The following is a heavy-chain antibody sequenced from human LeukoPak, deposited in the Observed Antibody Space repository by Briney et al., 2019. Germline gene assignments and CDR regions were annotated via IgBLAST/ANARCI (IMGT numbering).Heavy chain of an antibody. V-gene: IGHV3-43*02. D-gene: IGHD5-18*01. Sequence: GGSLRLSCAASGFTFDDYAMHWVRQAPGKGLEWVSLISGDGGSTYYADSVKGRFTISRDNSKNSLYLQMNSLRTEDTALYYCAKDTQYSYGFGYYYGMDVWGQGTTVTVSS. CDR1: GFTFDDYA. J-gene: IGHJ6*02. CDR2: ISGDGGST. CDR3: AKDTQYSYGFGYYYGMDV.